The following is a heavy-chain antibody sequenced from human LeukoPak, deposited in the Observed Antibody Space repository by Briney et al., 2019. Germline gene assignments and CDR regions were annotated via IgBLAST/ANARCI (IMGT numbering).Heavy chain of an antibody. Sequence: ASVKVSCKASGYTFTGYYMHWVRQAPGQGLEWMGWINPNSGGTNYAQKFQERVTITRDMSASTAYMELSSLRSEDTAVYYCAADSETTVTSTVLAFDIWGQGTMVTVSS. CDR2: INPNSGGT. V-gene: IGHV1-2*02. CDR1: GYTFTGYY. J-gene: IGHJ3*02. CDR3: AADSETTVTSTVLAFDI. D-gene: IGHD4-17*01.